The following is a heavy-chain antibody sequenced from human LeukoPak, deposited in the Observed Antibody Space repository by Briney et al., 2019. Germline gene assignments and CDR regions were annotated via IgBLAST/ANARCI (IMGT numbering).Heavy chain of an antibody. D-gene: IGHD2/OR15-2a*01. CDR1: GASVSNSH. J-gene: IGHJ4*02. CDR2: LSYTGKT. CDR3: SEGYFEPFAH. V-gene: IGHV4-59*02. Sequence: PSETLSLTCAVSGASVSNSHWNWIWQFPGKGLEWIGCLSYTGKTDYNPSLSSRVTISLGTSNNQFSLKLKSVTAADTAVYYCSEGYFEPFAHWGPATLVTVSS.